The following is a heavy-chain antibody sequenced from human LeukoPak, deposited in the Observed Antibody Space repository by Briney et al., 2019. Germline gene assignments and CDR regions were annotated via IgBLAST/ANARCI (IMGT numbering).Heavy chain of an antibody. D-gene: IGHD6-13*01. CDR2: IKQDGSEK. J-gene: IGHJ5*02. V-gene: IGHV3-7*01. Sequence: GGSLRLSCAASGFTFSSYWMSWVRQAPGKGLEWVANIKQDGSEKYYVDSVKGRFTISRDNAKNSLYLQMNCLRAEDTAVYYCARLGGGHSSSWYLVDPWGQGTLVTVSS. CDR1: GFTFSSYW. CDR3: ARLGGGHSSSWYLVDP.